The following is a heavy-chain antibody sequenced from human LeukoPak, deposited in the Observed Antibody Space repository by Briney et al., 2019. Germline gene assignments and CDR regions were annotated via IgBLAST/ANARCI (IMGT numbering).Heavy chain of an antibody. Sequence: GGSLRLSCAASGFTFSSYEMNWVRQAPGKGLEWVSYITSSSSTIYYADSVKGRFTISRDNAKNSLDLQMNSLRDEDTAVYYCATYSGYFEYWGQGTLVTVSS. D-gene: IGHD1-26*01. CDR2: ITSSSSTI. CDR3: ATYSGYFEY. J-gene: IGHJ4*02. CDR1: GFTFSSYE. V-gene: IGHV3-48*03.